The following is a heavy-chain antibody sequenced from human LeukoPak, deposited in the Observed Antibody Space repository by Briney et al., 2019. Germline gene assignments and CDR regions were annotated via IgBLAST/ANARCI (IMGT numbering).Heavy chain of an antibody. CDR1: GVSISSYY. D-gene: IGHD3-3*01. Sequence: SETLSLTCTVSGVSISSYYLSWIRQPPGKGLEWVGYIYCSGSTNYNPSPKSRVTISVDTSKNQFSLKLSSVTAADTAVYYCARGPAKYYDFWSGPYYYYYMDVWGKGTTVTVSS. CDR2: IYCSGST. CDR3: ARGPAKYYDFWSGPYYYYYMDV. J-gene: IGHJ6*03. V-gene: IGHV4-59*01.